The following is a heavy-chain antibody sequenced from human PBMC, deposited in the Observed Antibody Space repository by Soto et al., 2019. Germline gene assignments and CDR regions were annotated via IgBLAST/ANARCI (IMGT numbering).Heavy chain of an antibody. V-gene: IGHV3-23*04. Sequence: EVQVVESGGGLVQPGGSLRLSCAVSGFTFSNYAMNWVRQAPGKGLEWVSVISGSGGGAYYADSVQGRFTISRDNSKNTLYLQMNSLRAEDTAIYYCVREGSGWYSRGSFDFWGRGTMVTVSS. CDR2: ISGSGGGA. CDR1: GFTFSNYA. D-gene: IGHD6-19*01. CDR3: VREGSGWYSRGSFDF. J-gene: IGHJ3*01.